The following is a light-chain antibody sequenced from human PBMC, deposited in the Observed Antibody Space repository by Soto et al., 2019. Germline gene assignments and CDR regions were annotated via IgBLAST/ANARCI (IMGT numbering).Light chain of an antibody. CDR1: QGIDSY. Sequence: DIQMTQSPSSLSASVGDRVTITCRASQGIDSYLAWYQQRPGKVPQLLIYETSILQSGVSSRFSGSGSETDFTLTISSLQPEDFATYSCQQSNSITWTFGQGTKVDIK. V-gene: IGKV1-39*01. CDR2: ETS. CDR3: QQSNSITWT. J-gene: IGKJ1*01.